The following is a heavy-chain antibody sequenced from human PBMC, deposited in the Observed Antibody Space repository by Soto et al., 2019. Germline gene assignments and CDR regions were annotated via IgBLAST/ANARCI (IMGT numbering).Heavy chain of an antibody. Sequence: SETLSLTCTVSGGSISGSSYFWGWIRQPPGKGLEWIGSIYYSGSTYYNPSLKSRVTISVDTSKNQFSLKLSSVTAADTAVYYCAVLVAGLFDYWGQGTLVTVSS. V-gene: IGHV4-39*01. D-gene: IGHD2-15*01. CDR3: AVLVAGLFDY. J-gene: IGHJ4*02. CDR1: GGSISGSSYF. CDR2: IYYSGST.